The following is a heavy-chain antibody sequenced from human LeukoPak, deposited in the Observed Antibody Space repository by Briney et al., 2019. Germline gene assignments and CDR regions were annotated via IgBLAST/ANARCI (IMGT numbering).Heavy chain of an antibody. CDR3: AREVVTVTTNGFDP. V-gene: IGHV4-30-4*01. CDR2: IFYNGNT. CDR1: GDFISSEYYY. Sequence: SQTLSLTCTVSGDFISSEYYYWNWIRQPPGKGLEWIGQIFYNGNTFYKTSLRGRINMSVDTSKNQFSLKLSSVTAADTAVYYCAREVVTVTTNGFDPWGQGTLVTVSS. J-gene: IGHJ5*02. D-gene: IGHD2-21*02.